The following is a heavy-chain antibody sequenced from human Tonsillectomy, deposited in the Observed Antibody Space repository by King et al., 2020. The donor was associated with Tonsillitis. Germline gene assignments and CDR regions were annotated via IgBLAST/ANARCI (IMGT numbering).Heavy chain of an antibody. CDR2: IDHSGST. D-gene: IGHD3-10*01. CDR1: GGSFSDHF. CDR3: ARESGGYFDY. V-gene: IGHV4-34*01. J-gene: IGHJ4*02. Sequence: VQLQQWGAGLLKPSETLSLTCAVYGGSFSDHFWSLIRQPPGKRLEWIGEIDHSGSTNYNPSLKSRVTISLDTSTNHFSLKLNSVTAADTAVYYCARESGGYFDYWGQGTLVTVSS.